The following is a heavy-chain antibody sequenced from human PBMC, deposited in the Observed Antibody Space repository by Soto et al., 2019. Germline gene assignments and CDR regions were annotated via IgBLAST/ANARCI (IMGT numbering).Heavy chain of an antibody. Sequence: SQCRSATCPISGGSVSTNRAAWDWISQPPSRGLEWLGRTYYRSKWYNDYGVSVKSRITITTDTSDNQFSLHLSSVTPEDTAVYYCARHALYNRTXXXXDHXGQGTPVTVSS. CDR1: GGSVSTNRAA. J-gene: IGHJ4*02. V-gene: IGHV6-1*01. CDR2: TYYRSKWYN. CDR3: ARHALYNRTXXXXDH. D-gene: IGHD1-20*01.